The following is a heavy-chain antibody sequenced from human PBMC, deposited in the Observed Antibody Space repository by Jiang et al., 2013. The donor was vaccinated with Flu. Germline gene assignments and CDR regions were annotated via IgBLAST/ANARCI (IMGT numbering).Heavy chain of an antibody. V-gene: IGHV3-21*01. Sequence: RLSCAASGFTFSSYSMNWVRQAPGKGLEWVSSISSSSSYIYYADSVKGRFTIPRDNAKNSLYLQMNSLRAEDTAVYYCARGQRGRITIFGVGPYYFDYWGQGTLVTVSS. J-gene: IGHJ4*02. D-gene: IGHD3-3*01. CDR3: ARGQRGRITIFGVGPYYFDY. CDR1: GFTFSSYS. CDR2: ISSSSSYI.